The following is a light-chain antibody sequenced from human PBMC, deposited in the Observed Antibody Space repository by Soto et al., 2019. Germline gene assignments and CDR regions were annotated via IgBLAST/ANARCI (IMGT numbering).Light chain of an antibody. V-gene: IGLV2-14*01. CDR3: SSYRRGSTYV. J-gene: IGLJ1*01. Sequence: QSVLTQPASVSGSPGQSTTVSCTGTSSDVGGYNYVSWYQQHPGKAPRLMIYDVTNRPSGVSNRFSGSKSGNTASLTISGLQVEDEADYYCSSYRRGSTYVFGTGTKVTVL. CDR1: SSDVGGYNY. CDR2: DVT.